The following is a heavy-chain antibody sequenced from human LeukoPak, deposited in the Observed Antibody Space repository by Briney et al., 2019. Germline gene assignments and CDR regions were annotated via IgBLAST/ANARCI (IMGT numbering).Heavy chain of an antibody. J-gene: IGHJ3*02. CDR2: INHSGST. V-gene: IGHV4-34*01. CDR1: GGSFSGYY. D-gene: IGHD3-22*01. CDR3: ARGRVTVSI. Sequence: NLSETLSLTCAVYGGSFSGYYWSWIRQPPGKGLEWIGEINHSGSTNYNPSLKSRVTISVDTSKNQFSLKLSSVTAADTAVYYCARGRVTVSIWGQGTMVTVSS.